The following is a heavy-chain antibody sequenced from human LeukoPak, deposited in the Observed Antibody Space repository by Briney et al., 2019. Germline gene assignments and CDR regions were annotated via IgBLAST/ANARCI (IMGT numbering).Heavy chain of an antibody. CDR1: GFTFSSYG. J-gene: IGHJ4*02. CDR3: AKEGHYSSPCAY. V-gene: IGHV3-30*18. D-gene: IGHD6-13*01. CDR2: ISYDGSNK. Sequence: GGSLRPSCAASGFTFSSYGMHWVRQAPGKGLEWVAVISYDGSNKYYADSVKGRFTISRDNSKNTLYLQMNSLRAEDTAVYYCAKEGHYSSPCAYWGQGTLVTVSS.